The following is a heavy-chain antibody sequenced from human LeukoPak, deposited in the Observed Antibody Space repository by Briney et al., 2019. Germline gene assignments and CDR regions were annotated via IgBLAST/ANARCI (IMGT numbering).Heavy chain of an antibody. J-gene: IGHJ6*03. Sequence: ASVKVSCKASGYTFTSYDINWVRQATGQGLEWMGWMNPNSGNTGYAQKFQGRVTMTRNTSISTAYMELSSLRSEDTAVYYCARAVVTGYYYYYYMDVWGKGTTVTASS. V-gene: IGHV1-8*01. CDR1: GYTFTSYD. CDR2: MNPNSGNT. D-gene: IGHD4-23*01. CDR3: ARAVVTGYYYYYYMDV.